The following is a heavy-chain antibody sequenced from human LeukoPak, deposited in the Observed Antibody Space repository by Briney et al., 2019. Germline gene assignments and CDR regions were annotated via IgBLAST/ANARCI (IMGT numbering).Heavy chain of an antibody. CDR2: IYSGGST. D-gene: IGHD1-1*01. Sequence: TGGSLRLSCAASGFTVSSNYMSWVRQAPGKGLEWVSVIYSGGSTYYADSVKGRFTISRDNSKNTLYLQMNSLRAEDTAVYYYARGPMDDNYYYYYGMDVWGKGTTVTVSS. V-gene: IGHV3-53*01. CDR1: GFTVSSNY. J-gene: IGHJ6*04. CDR3: ARGPMDDNYYYYYGMDV.